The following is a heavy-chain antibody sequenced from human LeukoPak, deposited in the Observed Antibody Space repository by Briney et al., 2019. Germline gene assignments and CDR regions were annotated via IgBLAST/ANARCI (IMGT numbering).Heavy chain of an antibody. CDR3: ARGVRHCSSTSCSRLSSKKVAYYFDY. Sequence: PGGSLRLSCAASGFTFGSYGMSWVRQAPGKGLEWVSGISGTGGTTYYADSVKGRFTISRDNSKNTLYLQMNCLRSEDTAVYYCARGVRHCSSTSCSRLSSKKVAYYFDYWGQGTLVTVSS. CDR1: GFTFGSYG. D-gene: IGHD2-2*01. CDR2: ISGTGGTT. V-gene: IGHV3-23*01. J-gene: IGHJ4*02.